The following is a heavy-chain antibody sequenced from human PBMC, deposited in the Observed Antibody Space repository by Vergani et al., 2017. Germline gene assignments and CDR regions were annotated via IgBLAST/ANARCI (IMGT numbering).Heavy chain of an antibody. V-gene: IGHV3-21*01. CDR3: ARDGGYGSSSSISCDSIPFFYYYYMDV. J-gene: IGHJ6*03. D-gene: IGHD2-2*01. Sequence: EVQLVESGGGLVQPGGSLRLSCAASGFTVSSNYMSWVRQAPGKGLEWVSVISSSSSYIYYADSVKGRFTISRDNAKNSLYLQMNSLRAEDTAVYYCARDGGYGSSSSISCDSIPFFYYYYMDVWGKGTTVTVSS. CDR1: GFTVSSNY. CDR2: ISSSSSYI.